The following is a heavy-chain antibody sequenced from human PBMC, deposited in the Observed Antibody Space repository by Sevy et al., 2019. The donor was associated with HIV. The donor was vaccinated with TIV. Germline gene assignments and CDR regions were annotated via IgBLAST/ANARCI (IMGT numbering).Heavy chain of an antibody. CDR2: IYPGDSDT. D-gene: IGHD3-10*01. V-gene: IGHV5-51*01. J-gene: IGHJ6*02. CDR1: GYSFTSYW. CDR3: ARTLRITMVRGVITPHYGMDV. Sequence: GESLKISCKGSGYSFTSYWIGWVRQMPGKGLEWMGIIYPGDSDTRYSPSFQGQVTISADKSISTPYLQWSSLKASDTAMYYCARTLRITMVRGVITPHYGMDVWGQGTTVTVSS.